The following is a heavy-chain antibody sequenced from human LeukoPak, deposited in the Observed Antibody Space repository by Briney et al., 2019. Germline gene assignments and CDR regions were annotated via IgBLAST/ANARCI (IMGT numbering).Heavy chain of an antibody. V-gene: IGHV5-51*01. CDR1: GYSFSTYW. CDR3: ARFSGPSLETNWFDP. J-gene: IGHJ5*02. CDR2: IYPGNSDT. Sequence: GESLKISCKGSGYSFSTYWIGWVRQMPGKGLEWMGLIYPGNSDTRYSPSFQGAITISADKSLSTAFLQWSSLEASDSAIYYCARFSGPSLETNWFDPWGQGTLVTVSS. D-gene: IGHD3-10*01.